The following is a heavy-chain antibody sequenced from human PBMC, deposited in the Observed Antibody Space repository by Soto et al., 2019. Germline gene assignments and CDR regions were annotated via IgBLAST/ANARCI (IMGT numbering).Heavy chain of an antibody. D-gene: IGHD4-17*01. CDR1: GGTFSSYT. J-gene: IGHJ6*02. Sequence: QVQLVQSGAEVKKPGSSVKVSCKASGGTFSSYTISWVRQAPGQGLEWMGRIIPILGIANYAQKFQGRVTITADXXTXTXSMELSSLRSEDTAVYYCARDRTTVTTDYYYYGMDVWGQGTTVTVSS. CDR3: ARDRTTVTTDYYYYGMDV. V-gene: IGHV1-69*08. CDR2: IIPILGIA.